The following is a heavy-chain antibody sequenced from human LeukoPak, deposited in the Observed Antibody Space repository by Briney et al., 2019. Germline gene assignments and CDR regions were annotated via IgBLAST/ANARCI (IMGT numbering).Heavy chain of an antibody. V-gene: IGHV3-74*01. D-gene: IGHD2-8*01. CDR3: ARVQGHPPNGLDI. CDR1: GFSFNSDW. CDR2: INSDGSST. J-gene: IGHJ3*02. Sequence: PGGSLRLSCAASGFSFNSDWMDWVRQAPGKGLVWVSRINSDGSSTSYADSVKGRFTISRDNAKNTLYLQMNSLRADDTAVYYCARVQGHPPNGLDIWGQGTMVTVSS.